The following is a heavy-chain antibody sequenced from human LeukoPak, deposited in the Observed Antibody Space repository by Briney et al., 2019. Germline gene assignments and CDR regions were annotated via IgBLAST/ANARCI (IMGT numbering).Heavy chain of an antibody. CDR1: EFSFSDFW. V-gene: IGHV3-7*01. J-gene: IGHJ4*02. Sequence: GGSLRLSCAASEFSFSDFWMGWVRQAPGTGLEWVANINQGGSETYYVDSVKGRFTISRDNAKKSLFLQMNSLRAEDTAVYYCTKGRSNHYWGQGTLVTVST. D-gene: IGHD4-11*01. CDR2: INQGGSET. CDR3: TKGRSNHY.